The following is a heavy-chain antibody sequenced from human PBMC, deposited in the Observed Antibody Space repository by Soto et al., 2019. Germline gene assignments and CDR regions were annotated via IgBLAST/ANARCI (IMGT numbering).Heavy chain of an antibody. CDR1: GFTFSDHY. Sequence: EVQLVESGGGLVQPGGSLRLSCAASGFTFSDHYMDWVRQAPRKGLEWVGRSKNKANSYTTAYAASVKGRFSISRDDSKNSLYLQMNSLKTEDTAVYYCTVWGSGSYFVAAWGQGTLVTVSS. CDR3: TVWGSGSYFVAA. CDR2: SKNKANSYTT. V-gene: IGHV3-72*01. J-gene: IGHJ4*02. D-gene: IGHD3-10*01.